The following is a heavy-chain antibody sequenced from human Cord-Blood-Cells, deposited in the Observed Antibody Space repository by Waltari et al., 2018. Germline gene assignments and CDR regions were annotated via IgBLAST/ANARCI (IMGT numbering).Heavy chain of an antibody. D-gene: IGHD3-9*01. Sequence: QLQLQESGPGLVKPSETLSLTCTVSGGSISSSSYYWGWIRQPPGKGLGWIGGIYYSGRTYYNPSLKSRVTISVDTSKNQFSLKLSSVTAADTAVYYCARRTLLRYFDYWGQGTLVTVSS. CDR1: GGSISSSSYY. CDR2: IYYSGRT. V-gene: IGHV4-39*01. CDR3: ARRTLLRYFDY. J-gene: IGHJ4*02.